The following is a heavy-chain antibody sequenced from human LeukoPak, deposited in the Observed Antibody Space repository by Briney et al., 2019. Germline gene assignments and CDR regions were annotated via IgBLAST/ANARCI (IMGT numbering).Heavy chain of an antibody. CDR3: AREPKNSNYYYYGMDV. D-gene: IGHD4-11*01. CDR1: GFSLSDYY. Sequence: GGSLRLSCTASGFSLSDYYMSWIRQAPGKGLEWVSYISSSGSPVYYGDSVEGRFTISRDNAENSMYLQMNSLRVEDTAVYYCAREPKNSNYYYYGMDVWGQGTTVNVSS. V-gene: IGHV3-11*01. J-gene: IGHJ6*02. CDR2: ISSSGSPV.